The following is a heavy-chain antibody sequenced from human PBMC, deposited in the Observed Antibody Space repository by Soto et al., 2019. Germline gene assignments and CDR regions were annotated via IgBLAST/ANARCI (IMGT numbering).Heavy chain of an antibody. CDR1: GGTFSNYA. V-gene: IGHV1-69*12. J-gene: IGHJ6*02. D-gene: IGHD6-13*01. Sequence: QVQLVQSGAEVEKPGSSVKVSCKASGGTFSNYAFSWVRQAPGQGLEWMGGIIPVFHRANYAQKFQGRVTITADEATSTAYVELGSLRSEDTAVYFCARGVRSTWYHNDYSYYYGMDVWGQGTTVTVSS. CDR2: IIPVFHRA. CDR3: ARGVRSTWYHNDYSYYYGMDV.